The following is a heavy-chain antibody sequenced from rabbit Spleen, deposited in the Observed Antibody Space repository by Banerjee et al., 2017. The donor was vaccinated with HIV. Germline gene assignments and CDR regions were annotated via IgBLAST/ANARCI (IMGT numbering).Heavy chain of an antibody. V-gene: IGHV1S40*01. D-gene: IGHD7-1*01. Sequence: QSLEESGGDLVKPGTSLTLTCTASGFSFSSDYYMCWVRQAPGKGLECGACIYPDSSGSTYYANWAKGRLTISKASSTTVTLQMTSLTVADTATYFCARQGATGVEFNLWGPGTLVTVS. J-gene: IGHJ4*01. CDR3: ARQGATGVEFNL. CDR2: IYPDSSGST. CDR1: GFSFSSDYY.